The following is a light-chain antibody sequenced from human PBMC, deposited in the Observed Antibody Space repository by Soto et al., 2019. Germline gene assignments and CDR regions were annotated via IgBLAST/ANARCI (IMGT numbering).Light chain of an antibody. CDR3: QQYAPSTAIT. Sequence: ETVLTQSPGTLSLSPGERATLSCRASQSVSSNYLVWYQQKPGQAPRLLISGVSTRATGIPDRFSGSGSGTDFTLTISRLEPEDVAVYYCQQYAPSTAITFGKGTRVEIK. CDR2: GVS. V-gene: IGKV3-20*01. CDR1: QSVSSNY. J-gene: IGKJ5*01.